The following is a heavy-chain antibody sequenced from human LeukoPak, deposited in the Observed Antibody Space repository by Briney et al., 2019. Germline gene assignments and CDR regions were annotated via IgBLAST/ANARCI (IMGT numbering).Heavy chain of an antibody. D-gene: IGHD3-22*01. J-gene: IGHJ4*02. CDR2: INHSGST. CDR3: ARGRGFSGYYYY. V-gene: IGHV4-34*01. Sequence: SETLSLTCAVYGGSLSGYYWSWIRQPPGKGLEWIGEINHSGSTNYNPSLKSRVTISVDTSKNQFSLKLSSVTAADTAVYYCARGRGFSGYYYYWGQGTLVTVSS. CDR1: GGSLSGYY.